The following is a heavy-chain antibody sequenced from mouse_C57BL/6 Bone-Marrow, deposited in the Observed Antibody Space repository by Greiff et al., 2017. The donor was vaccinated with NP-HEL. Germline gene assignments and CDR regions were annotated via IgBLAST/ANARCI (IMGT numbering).Heavy chain of an antibody. J-gene: IGHJ4*01. CDR3: ARHLFAMDY. CDR2: ISSGGSYT. D-gene: IGHD1-1*01. V-gene: IGHV5-6*02. Sequence: EVMLVESGGDLVKPGGSLRLSCAASGFTFSSYGMSWVRQTPDKRLEWVATISSGGSYTYYPDSVKGRFTISRDNAKNTLYLQMSSLKSEDTAMYYCARHLFAMDYWGQGTSVTVSS. CDR1: GFTFSSYG.